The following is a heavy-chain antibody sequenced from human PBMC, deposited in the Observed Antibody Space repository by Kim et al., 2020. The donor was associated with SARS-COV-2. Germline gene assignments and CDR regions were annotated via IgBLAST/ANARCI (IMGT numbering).Heavy chain of an antibody. CDR3: ARVSGEFKYYYYGMDV. J-gene: IGHJ6*02. D-gene: IGHD3-10*01. Sequence: SETLSLTCTVSGGSISSGGYYWSWIRQHPGKGLEWIGYIYYSGSTYYNPSLKSRVTISVDTSKNQFSLKLSSVTAADTAVYYCARVSGEFKYYYYGMDVWGQGTTVTVSS. V-gene: IGHV4-31*03. CDR2: IYYSGST. CDR1: GGSISSGGYY.